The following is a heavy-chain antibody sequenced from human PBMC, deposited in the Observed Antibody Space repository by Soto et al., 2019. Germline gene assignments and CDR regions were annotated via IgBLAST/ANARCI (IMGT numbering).Heavy chain of an antibody. CDR3: ARGRTADQTWEFAY. D-gene: IGHD3-10*01. Sequence: EVQLVESGGGLVQPGGSLRLSCEASGFTLSDHYMDWVRQAPGKGLEWVGRSRNSAYSYTTEYAGSVTGRFTVSRDDSRNSLSLQMNNLKRDDTAVYYCARGRTADQTWEFAYWGQGNVVTVSS. CDR2: SRNSAYSYTT. J-gene: IGHJ4*02. V-gene: IGHV3-72*01. CDR1: GFTLSDHY.